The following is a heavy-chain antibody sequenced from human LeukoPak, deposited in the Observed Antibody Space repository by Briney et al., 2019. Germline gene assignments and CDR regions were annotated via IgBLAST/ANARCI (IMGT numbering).Heavy chain of an antibody. CDR3: AKDVRGYCSSTSCPKDS. J-gene: IGHJ4*02. Sequence: EWXSXISGAGISTYYADSVKGRFTISRDNSKNTLFLQMNSLRAEDTAVYYCAKDVRGYCSSTSCPKDSWGQGALVTVSP. CDR2: ISGAGIST. V-gene: IGHV3-23*01. D-gene: IGHD2-2*01.